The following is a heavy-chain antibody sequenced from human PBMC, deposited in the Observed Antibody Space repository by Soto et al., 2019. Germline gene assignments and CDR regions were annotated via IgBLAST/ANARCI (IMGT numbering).Heavy chain of an antibody. CDR3: AKGMIEGLWGALDV. V-gene: IGHV3-48*03. D-gene: IGHD3-16*01. CDR2: IGRSGGTT. Sequence: PGGSLRLSCAATGFTFSSYDMNWVRQAPGKGLEWVSGIGRSGGTTDYADSVKGRFTISRDNSKNSLFLQMISLRAEDTAFYYCAKGMIEGLWGALDVWGQGTTVTVSS. CDR1: GFTFSSYD. J-gene: IGHJ6*02.